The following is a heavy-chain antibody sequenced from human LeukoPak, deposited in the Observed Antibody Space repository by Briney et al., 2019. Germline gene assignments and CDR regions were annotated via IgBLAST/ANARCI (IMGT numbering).Heavy chain of an antibody. CDR2: INPNSGGT. J-gene: IGHJ4*02. Sequence: ASVKVSCKASGYTFTGYYMHWVRQAPGQGLEWMGWINPNSGGTNYAQKFQGRVTMTRDTSISTAYVELSRLRSDDTAVYYCARGLSGYSSSLGYWGQGTLVTVSS. CDR3: ARGLSGYSSSLGY. D-gene: IGHD6-6*01. V-gene: IGHV1-2*02. CDR1: GYTFTGYY.